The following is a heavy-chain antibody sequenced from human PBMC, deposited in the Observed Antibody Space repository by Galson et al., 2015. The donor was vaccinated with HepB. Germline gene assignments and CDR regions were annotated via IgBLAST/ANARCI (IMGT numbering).Heavy chain of an antibody. Sequence: SLRLSCAASGFIFSNYAMSWVRQAPGKGLEWVSGISKSGGITYYADSVKGRFTISRDNSKNTLSLQMNSLRTEDTAVYYCARRPLLRYFDWSLGPFDDWGHGTLVTVSS. D-gene: IGHD3-9*01. V-gene: IGHV3-23*01. CDR1: GFIFSNYA. CDR2: ISKSGGIT. CDR3: ARRPLLRYFDWSLGPFDD. J-gene: IGHJ4*01.